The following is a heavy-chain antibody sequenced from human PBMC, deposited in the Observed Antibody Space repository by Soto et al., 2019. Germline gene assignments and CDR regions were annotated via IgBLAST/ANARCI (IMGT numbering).Heavy chain of an antibody. J-gene: IGHJ4*02. Sequence: PSETLSLTCAVSGYSISSGYYWGWIRQPPGKGLEWIGSIYHSGSTYYNPSLKSRVTISVDTSKNQFSLKLSSVTAADTAVYYCARDLIAVAGTFDYWGQGTLVTAPQ. V-gene: IGHV4-38-2*02. CDR3: ARDLIAVAGTFDY. CDR2: IYHSGST. CDR1: GYSISSGYY. D-gene: IGHD6-19*01.